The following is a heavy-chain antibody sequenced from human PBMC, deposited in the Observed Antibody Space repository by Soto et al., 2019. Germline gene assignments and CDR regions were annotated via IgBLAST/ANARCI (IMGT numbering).Heavy chain of an antibody. CDR2: IYYSGST. Sequence: QVQLQESGPGLVKPSETLSLTCTVSGGSVSSGSYYWSWIRQPPGKGLECIGYIYYSGSTNYNPSPKSRVTISVDTSKNQFSLKLSSVTAADTAVYYCARDSNGDYAQRGSGIDYWGQGTLVTVSS. CDR3: ARDSNGDYAQRGSGIDY. V-gene: IGHV4-61*01. J-gene: IGHJ4*02. CDR1: GGSVSSGSYY. D-gene: IGHD4-17*01.